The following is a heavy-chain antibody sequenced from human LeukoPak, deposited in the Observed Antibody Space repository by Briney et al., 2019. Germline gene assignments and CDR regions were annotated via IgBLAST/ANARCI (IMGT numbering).Heavy chain of an antibody. CDR3: ATDTGAFHFAY. J-gene: IGHJ4*02. CDR2: NEGGENT. CDR1: GFTVSSNY. Sequence: GGSLRLSCAASGFTVSSNYMSWVRQAPGRGLEWVSTVNEGGENTHYADSVKGRFTISRDNAKNTLSLQMDSLRGEDSAMYYCATDTGAFHFAYWGQGTLVTVSS. D-gene: IGHD2-8*02. V-gene: IGHV3-53*01.